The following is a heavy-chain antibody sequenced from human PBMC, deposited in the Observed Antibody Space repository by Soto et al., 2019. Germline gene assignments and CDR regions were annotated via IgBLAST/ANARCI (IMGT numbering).Heavy chain of an antibody. D-gene: IGHD3-9*01. Sequence: QIQMVQSGGEVKKPGASVKVSCKASGYAFSSYGISWVRQAPGQGPEWMGWISAYDGDRNYGQDFQGRLTMTSDTSTSTAYMELRSLRSDDTAVYYCVRDFLHYDDSTGSYSDCFDPWCQGTLVTVSS. CDR2: ISAYDGDR. V-gene: IGHV1-18*01. CDR1: GYAFSSYG. J-gene: IGHJ5*02. CDR3: VRDFLHYDDSTGSYSDCFDP.